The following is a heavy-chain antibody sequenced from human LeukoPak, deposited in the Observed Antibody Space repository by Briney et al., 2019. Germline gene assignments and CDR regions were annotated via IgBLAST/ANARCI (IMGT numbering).Heavy chain of an antibody. CDR2: INPNSGGT. D-gene: IGHD2-2*01. V-gene: IGHV1-2*02. J-gene: IGHJ4*02. CDR1: GYTFTGYY. Sequence: ASVKASCKASGYTFTGYYMHWVRQAPGQGLEWMGWINPNSGGTNYAQKFQGRVTMTRDTSISTAYMELSRLRSDDTAVYYCATLIVVVPAAMGDIFDYWGQGTLVTVSS. CDR3: ATLIVVVPAAMGDIFDY.